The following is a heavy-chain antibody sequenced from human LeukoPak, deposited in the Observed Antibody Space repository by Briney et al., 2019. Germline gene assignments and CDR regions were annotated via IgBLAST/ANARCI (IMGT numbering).Heavy chain of an antibody. J-gene: IGHJ2*01. CDR2: IHYTGST. CDR3: ARDSIDILTGNWYFDL. CDR1: GGSISSYY. V-gene: IGHV4-59*01. D-gene: IGHD3-9*01. Sequence: SETLSLTCTVSGGSISSYYWTWIRQPPGKGLEWIGYIHYTGSTNYNRSLRSRVTISVDTSKNQFSLKLSSVTAADTAVYYCARDSIDILTGNWYFDLWGRGTLVTVSS.